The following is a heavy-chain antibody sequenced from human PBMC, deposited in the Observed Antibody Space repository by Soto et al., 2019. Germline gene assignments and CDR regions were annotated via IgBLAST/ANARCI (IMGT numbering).Heavy chain of an antibody. V-gene: IGHV3-33*01. D-gene: IGHD3-10*01. Sequence: QVQLVESGGGVVQPGRSLRLSCAASGFTFSSYGMHWVRQAPGKGLEWVAVIWYDGSNKYYADSVKGRFTISRDNSKNTLDMQMNSLRAEDTAVYYCARDKWDYYGSGSAYYYGMDVWGQGTTVTVSS. CDR1: GFTFSSYG. J-gene: IGHJ6*01. CDR3: ARDKWDYYGSGSAYYYGMDV. CDR2: IWYDGSNK.